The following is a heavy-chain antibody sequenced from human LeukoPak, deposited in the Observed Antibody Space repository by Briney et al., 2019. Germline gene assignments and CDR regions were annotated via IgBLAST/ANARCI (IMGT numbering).Heavy chain of an antibody. CDR3: AKAGREYYDILTGYYTRLSYMDV. CDR2: IYTGGGR. V-gene: IGHV3-53*01. CDR1: GFTVSSYY. D-gene: IGHD3-9*01. J-gene: IGHJ6*04. Sequence: GGSLRLSCAASGFTVSSYYMNLGRQAPGKELELVAVIYTGGGRYYADSVRGRFTISRDNSKNTLYLQMNGLSAEDTAVYYCAKAGREYYDILTGYYTRLSYMDVWGKGTTVTISS.